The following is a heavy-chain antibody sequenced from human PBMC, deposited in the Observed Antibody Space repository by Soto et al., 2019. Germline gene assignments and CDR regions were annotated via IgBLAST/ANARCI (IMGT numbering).Heavy chain of an antibody. D-gene: IGHD2-21*02. Sequence: PVKVSCKASGGTFSSYAISWVRQAPGQGLEWMGGIIPIFGTANYAQKFQGRVTITADESTSTAYMELSSLRSEDTAVYYCARQAYCGGDCYSGNDYWGQGTLVTVSS. CDR2: IIPIFGTA. CDR3: ARQAYCGGDCYSGNDY. V-gene: IGHV1-69*13. CDR1: GGTFSSYA. J-gene: IGHJ4*02.